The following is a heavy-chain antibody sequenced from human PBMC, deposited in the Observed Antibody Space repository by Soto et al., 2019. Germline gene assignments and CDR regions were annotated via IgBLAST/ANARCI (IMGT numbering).Heavy chain of an antibody. CDR3: AREGQLGY. J-gene: IGHJ4*02. Sequence: QVQLVQSGAEVKKPGASVKVSCKASGYVFTTYGFSWVRQAPGQGLEWMGWISAYNGNRHYAQKFQGRVTLTTDTPTSTAYMELRSLRYDDTAVYYCAREGQLGYWGQGTLVTVSS. CDR2: ISAYNGNR. V-gene: IGHV1-18*01. CDR1: GYVFTTYG. D-gene: IGHD6-6*01.